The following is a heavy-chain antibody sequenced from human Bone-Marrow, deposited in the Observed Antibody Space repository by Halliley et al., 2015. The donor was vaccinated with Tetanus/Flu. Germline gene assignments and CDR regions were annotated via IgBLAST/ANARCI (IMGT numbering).Heavy chain of an antibody. D-gene: IGHD3-3*01. CDR2: IDHSGTA. CDR3: ARVSGIQVIVLEKAHFDY. Sequence: TLSLTCTVSGDSISSSHWWSWVRQAPGKGLQWIGEIDHSGTANYNPSLMSRVTMSVDKSKNQFSLRLTSVTPADTAMYYCARVSGIQVIVLEKAHFDYWGQGILVTVSS. CDR1: GDSISSSHW. V-gene: IGHV4-4*02. J-gene: IGHJ4*02.